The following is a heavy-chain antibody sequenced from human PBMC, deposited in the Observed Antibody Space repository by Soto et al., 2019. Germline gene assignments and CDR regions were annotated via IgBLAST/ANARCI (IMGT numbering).Heavy chain of an antibody. J-gene: IGHJ4*02. Sequence: EVQLLESGGGLVQPGGSLRLSCATSGFTFSSYTMNWVRQAPGKGLEWVSAISGSGCSTYYADSLKGRFTISRDNSKNTVYLQMNSLRAEDTAVFYCAKRPRRFYGDYDPENSYYFDYSGRRTPVTVSS. CDR1: GFTFSSYT. CDR3: AKRPRRFYGDYDPENSYYFDY. D-gene: IGHD4-17*01. CDR2: ISGSGCST. V-gene: IGHV3-23*01.